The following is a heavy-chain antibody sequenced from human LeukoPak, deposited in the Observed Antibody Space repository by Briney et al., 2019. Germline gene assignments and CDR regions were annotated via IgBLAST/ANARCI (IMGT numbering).Heavy chain of an antibody. CDR1: GYTFTGYY. V-gene: IGHV1-2*02. CDR3: ATKSDDYDRDPFDY. CDR2: INPNSGGT. J-gene: IGHJ4*02. D-gene: IGHD4-17*01. Sequence: ASVKVSCKASGYTFTGYYIHWVRQAPGQGLEWMGWINPNSGGTNYAQKFQGRVTMTRDTSISTAYMELSRLRSDDTAVYYCATKSDDYDRDPFDYWGQGTLVTVSS.